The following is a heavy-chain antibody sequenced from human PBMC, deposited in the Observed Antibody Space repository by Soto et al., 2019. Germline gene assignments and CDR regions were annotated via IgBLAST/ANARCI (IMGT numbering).Heavy chain of an antibody. D-gene: IGHD3-22*01. CDR1: GGSISSGNW. V-gene: IGHV4-4*02. CDR2: IYYSGST. CDR3: ARGSRLYYYDSSGYYKFDY. J-gene: IGHJ4*02. Sequence: SSETLSLTCAVSGGSISSGNWWSWVRQPPGKGLEWIGYIYYSGSTYYNPSLKSRVTISVDTSKNQFSLKLSSVTAADTAVYYCARGSRLYYYDSSGYYKFDYWGQGTLVTVSS.